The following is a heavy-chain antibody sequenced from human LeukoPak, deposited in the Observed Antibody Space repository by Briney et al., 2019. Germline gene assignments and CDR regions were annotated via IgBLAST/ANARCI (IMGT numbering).Heavy chain of an antibody. CDR2: IIPIFGTP. J-gene: IGHJ4*02. V-gene: IGHV1-69*13. CDR1: GGTFSRYA. D-gene: IGHD4-23*01. CDR3: ARGWLAENTVVTPYNY. Sequence: ASVKVSCKASGGTFSRYAISWVRQAPGQGLEWMGGIIPIFGTPNYAQKFQGRVTITADESTSTAYMELSSLRSEDTAVYYCARGWLAENTVVTPYNYWGQGTLVTVSS.